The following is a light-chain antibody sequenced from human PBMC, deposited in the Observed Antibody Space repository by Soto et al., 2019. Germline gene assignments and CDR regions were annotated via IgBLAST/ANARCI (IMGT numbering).Light chain of an antibody. CDR1: QGVSSN. CDR2: GAS. J-gene: IGKJ1*01. V-gene: IGKV3-15*01. CDR3: QQYNNWPRT. Sequence: EIVITQAPAPLSVPAGVIATLSCGASQGVSSNLAWYQQKPAQAPRLLFYGASTRATGIPARFSGSGSGTEFTLTISSLQSEDFAVYYCQQYNNWPRTFGQGTKVDIK.